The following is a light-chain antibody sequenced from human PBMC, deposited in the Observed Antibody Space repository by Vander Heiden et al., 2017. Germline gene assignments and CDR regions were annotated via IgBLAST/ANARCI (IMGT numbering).Light chain of an antibody. CDR1: SSDIGVYNC. J-gene: IGLJ1*01. CDR2: EVS. Sequence: QSALTQPASVSGSPGQSITISCTGTSSDIGVYNCVSWYQQHPGKAPKLIIYEVSNRPSGVSDRFSGSKSGNTASLTISGLQAEDEADYYCSSYTNSGTYVFGTGTKVTVL. V-gene: IGLV2-14*01. CDR3: SSYTNSGTYV.